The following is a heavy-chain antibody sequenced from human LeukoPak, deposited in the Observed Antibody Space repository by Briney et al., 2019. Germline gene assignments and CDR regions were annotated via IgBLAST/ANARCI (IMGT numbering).Heavy chain of an antibody. CDR3: ARGHRIDAFDI. CDR2: LYYTGSP. J-gene: IGHJ3*02. Sequence: SETLSLTCTVSGGAINSYYWSWIRQPPGKGLEWIGYLYYTGSPSYNPSLEGRVTISVDASKNQFSLKLRSVTAADTAVFFCARGHRIDAFDIWGQGTRVIVSS. CDR1: GGAINSYY. V-gene: IGHV4-59*01.